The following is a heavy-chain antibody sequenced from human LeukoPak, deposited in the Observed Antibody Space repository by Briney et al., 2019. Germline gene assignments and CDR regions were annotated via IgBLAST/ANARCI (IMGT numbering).Heavy chain of an antibody. CDR3: ARVHFGTIFLYY. J-gene: IGHJ4*02. CDR2: MNPNSGNT. V-gene: IGHV1-8*01. Sequence: ASVKVSCKASGYTFTGYDINWVRQATGQGLEWMGWMNPNSGNTGYAQKFQGRVTMTRNTSISTAYMELSSLRSEDTAVYYCARVHFGTIFLYYWGQGTLVTVSS. D-gene: IGHD3-9*01. CDR1: GYTFTGYD.